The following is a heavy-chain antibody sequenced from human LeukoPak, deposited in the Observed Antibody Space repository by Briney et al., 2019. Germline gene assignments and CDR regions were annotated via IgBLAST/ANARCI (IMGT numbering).Heavy chain of an antibody. V-gene: IGHV3-9*01. J-gene: IGHJ4*02. CDR1: GFTFDDYA. CDR3: AKAAIYDILTGYSPPDY. D-gene: IGHD3-9*01. Sequence: GGSLRLSCAASGFTFDDYAMHWVRQAPGKGLEWVSGISWNSGSIGYADSVKGRFIISRDNAKNSLYLQMNSLRAEDTALYYCAKAAIYDILTGYSPPDYWGQGTLVTVSS. CDR2: ISWNSGSI.